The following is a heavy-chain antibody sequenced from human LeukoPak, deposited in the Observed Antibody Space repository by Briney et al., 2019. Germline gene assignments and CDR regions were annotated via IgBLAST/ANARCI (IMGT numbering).Heavy chain of an antibody. D-gene: IGHD5-12*01. V-gene: IGHV3-30*18. J-gene: IGHJ4*02. Sequence: GGSLRLSCAASGFTFSSYGIHWVRQAPGKGLEWVAVISYDGSNKYYAESVKGRFTISRDNSKNTVYLQMNSLRAEDTAVYYCAKAGGIYVATHFDYWGQGTLVTVSS. CDR1: GFTFSSYG. CDR2: ISYDGSNK. CDR3: AKAGGIYVATHFDY.